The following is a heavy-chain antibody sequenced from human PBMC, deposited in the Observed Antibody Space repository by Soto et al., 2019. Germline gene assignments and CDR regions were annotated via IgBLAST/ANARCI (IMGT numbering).Heavy chain of an antibody. D-gene: IGHD3-3*01. J-gene: IGHJ6*02. CDR1: GYTFTGYY. CDR2: INPNSGGT. CDR3: ARDGSGVRSYYYGMDV. Sequence: ASVKVSCKASGYTFTGYYMHWVRQAPGQGLEWMGWINPNSGGTNYAQKFQGWVTMTRDTSINTAYMELSRLRSDDTAVYYCARDGSGVRSYYYGMDVWGQGTTVTVSS. V-gene: IGHV1-2*04.